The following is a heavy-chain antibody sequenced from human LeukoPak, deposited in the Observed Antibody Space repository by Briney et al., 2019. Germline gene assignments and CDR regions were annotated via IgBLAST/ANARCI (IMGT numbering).Heavy chain of an antibody. J-gene: IGHJ4*02. CDR3: AKDQKWTDHGEFEY. CDR2: ISGSADST. D-gene: IGHD3/OR15-3a*01. CDR1: GFTFGSYA. Sequence: GGSLRLSCAASGFTFGSYAMSWVRQAPGKGLEWVSAISGSADSTYYADSVKGRFAISRDNSKNTLFLQMSTLRAEDTAVYFCAKDQKWTDHGEFEYWGQGTLVTVSS. V-gene: IGHV3-23*01.